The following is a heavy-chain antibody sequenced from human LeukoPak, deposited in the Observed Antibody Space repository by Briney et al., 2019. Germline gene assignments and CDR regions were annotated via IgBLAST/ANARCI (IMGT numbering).Heavy chain of an antibody. Sequence: TGGSLRLSCAASGFTFSSYSMNWVRQAPGKGLEWVSSISSSSSYIYYADSVKGRFTISRDNAKNSLYLQMNSLRAEDMAVYYCARAYPPGYSSGWYFDYWGQGTLVTVSS. CDR1: GFTFSSYS. CDR3: ARAYPPGYSSGWYFDY. CDR2: ISSSSSYI. J-gene: IGHJ4*02. D-gene: IGHD6-19*01. V-gene: IGHV3-21*01.